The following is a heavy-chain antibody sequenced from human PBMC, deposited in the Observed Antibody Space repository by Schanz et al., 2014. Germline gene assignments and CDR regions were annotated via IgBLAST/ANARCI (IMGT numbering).Heavy chain of an antibody. Sequence: EVQLLESGGGLVQPGGSLRLSCAGSGFTFSSYAMSWVRQTPGKGLEWVSVISDSGDSTHYADSVKGRFTISRDNAKNSLFLQMNSLRAEDTGVYYCARGREVVAKIFDVWGQGTMVTVSS. J-gene: IGHJ3*01. CDR1: GFTFSSYA. CDR2: ISDSGDST. V-gene: IGHV3-23*01. D-gene: IGHD3-22*01. CDR3: ARGREVVAKIFDV.